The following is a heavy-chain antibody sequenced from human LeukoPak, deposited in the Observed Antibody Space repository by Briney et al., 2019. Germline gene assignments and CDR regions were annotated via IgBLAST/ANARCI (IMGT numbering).Heavy chain of an antibody. Sequence: SETLSLTCTVSGGSISSYYWTWIRQPPGKGLEWIGYIYYIGSTNYNPSLKSRVTISVDTSKNEFSLRLSSVTAADTAVYYCASEVSTNPHFDYWGQGTLVTVSS. CDR1: GGSISSYY. D-gene: IGHD5/OR15-5a*01. V-gene: IGHV4-59*01. CDR3: ASEVSTNPHFDY. CDR2: IYYIGST. J-gene: IGHJ4*02.